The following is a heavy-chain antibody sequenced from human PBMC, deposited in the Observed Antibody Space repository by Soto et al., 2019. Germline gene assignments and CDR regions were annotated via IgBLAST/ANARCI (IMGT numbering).Heavy chain of an antibody. V-gene: IGHV3-23*01. CDR1: GFTFSSYA. CDR3: AKTYDYIWGSYRSLDY. CDR2: ISGSGGST. Sequence: GGSLRLSCAASGFTFSSYAMSWDRQAPGKGLEWVSAISGSGGSTYYADSVKGRFTISRDNSKNTLYLQMNSLRAEDTAVYYCAKTYDYIWGSYRSLDYWGQGTLVTVSS. D-gene: IGHD3-16*02. J-gene: IGHJ4*02.